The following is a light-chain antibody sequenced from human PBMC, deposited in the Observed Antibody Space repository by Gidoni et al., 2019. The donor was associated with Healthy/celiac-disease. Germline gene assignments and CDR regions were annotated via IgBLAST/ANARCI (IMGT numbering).Light chain of an antibody. CDR2: DAS. Sequence: EIVLPQSPATLSVSPGERATLSCRASQSVSIYLDWYQQKPGQAPRLLIYDASNRATGIPARFSGSGSGTDFTLTISSLEPEDFAVYYCQQRGNWPRTFGQGTKVEIK. CDR3: QQRGNWPRT. CDR1: QSVSIY. V-gene: IGKV3-11*01. J-gene: IGKJ1*01.